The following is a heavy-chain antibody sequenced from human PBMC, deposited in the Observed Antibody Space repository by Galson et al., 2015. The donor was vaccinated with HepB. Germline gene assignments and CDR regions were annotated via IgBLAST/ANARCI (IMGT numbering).Heavy chain of an antibody. J-gene: IGHJ3*02. D-gene: IGHD6-13*01. CDR1: GFTFSSYG. CDR2: ISYDGSNK. Sequence: SLRLSCAASGFTFSSYGMHWVRQAPGKGLEWVAVISYDGSNKYYADSVKGRFTISRDNSKNTLYLQMNSLRAEDTAVYYCAKDGEGIAAAGSDHDAFDIWGQGTMVTVSS. V-gene: IGHV3-30*18. CDR3: AKDGEGIAAAGSDHDAFDI.